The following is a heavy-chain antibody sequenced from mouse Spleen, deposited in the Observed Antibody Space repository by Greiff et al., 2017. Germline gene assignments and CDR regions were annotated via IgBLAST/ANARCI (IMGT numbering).Heavy chain of an antibody. CDR3: ARHNYYNHYFDY. J-gene: IGHJ2*01. D-gene: IGHD2-12*01. CDR2: IWSDGST. CDR1: GFSLTSYG. V-gene: IGHV2-6-1*01. Sequence: QVQLKESGPGLVAPSQSLSITCTISGFSLTSYGVHWVRQPPGKGLEWLVVIWSDGSTTYNSALKSRLSISKDNSKSQVFLKMNSLQTDDTAMYYCARHNYYNHYFDYWGQGTTLTVSS.